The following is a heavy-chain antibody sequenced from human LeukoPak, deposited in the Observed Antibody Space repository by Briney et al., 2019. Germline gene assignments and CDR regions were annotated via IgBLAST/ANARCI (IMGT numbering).Heavy chain of an antibody. J-gene: IGHJ4*02. CDR2: ISGSGGST. CDR1: GFTFSSYA. Sequence: GGSLRLSCAASGFTFSSYAMSWVRQAPGKGLEWVSAISGSGGSTYYADSVKSRFTISRDNSKNTLYLQMNSLRAEDTAVYYCARANRDGVMITFGGVTPLDYWGQGTLVTVSS. D-gene: IGHD3-16*01. V-gene: IGHV3-23*01. CDR3: ARANRDGVMITFGGVTPLDY.